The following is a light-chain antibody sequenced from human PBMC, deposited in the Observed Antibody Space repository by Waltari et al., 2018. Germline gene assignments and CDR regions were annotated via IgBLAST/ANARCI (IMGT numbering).Light chain of an antibody. CDR2: DVN. J-gene: IGLJ2*01. CDR3: CSYAGSAISV. V-gene: IGLV2-23*02. CDR1: RSDVGTYNL. Sequence: QSALTQTATVSGSPGQSITISRTGTRSDVGTYNLSSWYQQHPGNAPTLIIYDVNKRPSGVSNRFSGSKSGNTASLTISGLQAADEADYYCCSYAGSAISVFGGGTKLTVL.